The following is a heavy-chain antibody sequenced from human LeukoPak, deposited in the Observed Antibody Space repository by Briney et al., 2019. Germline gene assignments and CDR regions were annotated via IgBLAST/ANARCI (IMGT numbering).Heavy chain of an antibody. CDR2: IDTNTGNP. J-gene: IGHJ4*02. CDR3: ARNFASHSSLIDH. Sequence: VASVKVSCKASGYTFTSYDINWVRQAPGQGLEWMGWIDTNTGNPTYVQRFTGRFVFSVDASVNTAYLQISSLKAEDTAVYYCARNFASHSSLIDHWGQGTLVTVSS. CDR1: GYTFTSYD. V-gene: IGHV7-4-1*02. D-gene: IGHD2-21*01.